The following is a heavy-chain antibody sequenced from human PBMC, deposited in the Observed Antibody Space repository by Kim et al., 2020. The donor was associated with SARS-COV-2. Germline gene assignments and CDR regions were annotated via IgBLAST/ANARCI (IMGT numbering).Heavy chain of an antibody. J-gene: IGHJ4*01. CDR3: AGDGRVSGLFDY. Sequence: YYADSVKGRFTLSMDTAKNEVYLQMSSLRGEDTAVYYCAGDGRVSGLFDYWGHGTLVTVSS. V-gene: IGHV3-11*04. D-gene: IGHD1-26*01.